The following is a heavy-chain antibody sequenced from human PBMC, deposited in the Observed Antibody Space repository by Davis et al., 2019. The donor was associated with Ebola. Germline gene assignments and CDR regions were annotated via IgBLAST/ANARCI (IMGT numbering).Heavy chain of an antibody. CDR2: VSYIGGM. D-gene: IGHD2-8*01. Sequence: MPSETLSLTCSVSGGSIRSDNYYWDWIRQPPGKGLEWIGSVSYIGGMYSTGMYYNASLKSRVTISVDTSKNQFSLKLSSVTAADTAVYYCARLSPYCTSGICYDAFDFWGQGTLVTVSS. CDR1: GGSIRSDNYY. CDR3: ARLSPYCTSGICYDAFDF. J-gene: IGHJ3*01. V-gene: IGHV4-39*01.